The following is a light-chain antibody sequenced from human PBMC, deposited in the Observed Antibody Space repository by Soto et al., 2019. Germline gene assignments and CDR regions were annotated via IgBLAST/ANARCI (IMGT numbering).Light chain of an antibody. CDR2: AAS. Sequence: EIVLTQSPGTLSLSPGERATLSCRASQTVRNNYLAWYQQKPGQAPRLLIYAASTRATGIPARFSGSGSGTEFTLTISSLQSEDFAVYYCQQYNNWPQTVGQGTKVEI. CDR1: QTVRNN. V-gene: IGKV3-15*01. J-gene: IGKJ1*01. CDR3: QQYNNWPQT.